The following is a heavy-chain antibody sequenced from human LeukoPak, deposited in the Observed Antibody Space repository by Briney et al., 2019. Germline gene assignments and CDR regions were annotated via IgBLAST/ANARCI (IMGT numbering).Heavy chain of an antibody. D-gene: IGHD2-2*01. CDR2: ISTCNGNP. J-gene: IGHJ6*04. V-gene: IGHV1-18*04. CDR1: GYTFTSYG. CDR3: ARMGYCSSTSCPGRYYYYGMDV. Sequence: VAPVKVSCKSSGYTFTSYGITWVRQAHGQGLEWMGWISTCNGNPNYAQKLQGRVTMTTDTSTSTAYVELRSLRSDDTAVYYCARMGYCSSTSCPGRYYYYGMDVWGKGTTVTVSS.